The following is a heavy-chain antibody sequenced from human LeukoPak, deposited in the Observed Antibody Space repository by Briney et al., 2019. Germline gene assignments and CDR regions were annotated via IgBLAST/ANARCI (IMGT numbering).Heavy chain of an antibody. CDR2: FYHSGGT. Sequence: PSETLSLTCTVSGGSISSYYLSWIRQPPGKGLEWLGFFYHSGGTNYNPSLQGRVTISIDTSKNQFSLKLTSVTAADTAVYHCARSVSSSRFPLWKYWGQGTLVTVSS. V-gene: IGHV4-59*01. J-gene: IGHJ4*02. CDR3: ARSVSSSRFPLWKY. CDR1: GGSISSYY. D-gene: IGHD6-13*01.